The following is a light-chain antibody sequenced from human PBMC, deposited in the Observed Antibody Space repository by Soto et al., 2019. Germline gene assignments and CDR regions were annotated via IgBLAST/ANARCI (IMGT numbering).Light chain of an antibody. CDR3: QQYYSTPPYT. CDR1: QSVLYSSNNKNY. CDR2: WAS. V-gene: IGKV4-1*01. J-gene: IGKJ2*01. Sequence: DIVMTQSPDSLAVSLGERATINCKSSQSVLYSSNNKNYLAWYRQKPGQPPKLIIYWASIREPGVPDRISGSGSGTDFTLTISSLQAEDVAVYYCQQYYSTPPYTFGQGTKLEIK.